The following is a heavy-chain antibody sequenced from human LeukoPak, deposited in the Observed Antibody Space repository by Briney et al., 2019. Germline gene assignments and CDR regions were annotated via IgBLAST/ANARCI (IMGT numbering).Heavy chain of an antibody. V-gene: IGHV4-30-4*01. CDR3: ARPYYYDSRIDH. J-gene: IGHJ5*02. CDR2: MYYSGST. Sequence: SETLSLTCTVSGGSISSGDYYWSWIRQPPGTGLEWIAYMYYSGSTYYNPSLKSRVTMSADTSKNQLSLKLSSVTAADTAVYYCARPYYYDSRIDHWGQGILVTVSS. D-gene: IGHD3-22*01. CDR1: GGSISSGDYY.